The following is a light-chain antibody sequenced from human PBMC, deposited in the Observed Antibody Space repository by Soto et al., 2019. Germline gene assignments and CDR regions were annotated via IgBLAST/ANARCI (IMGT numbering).Light chain of an antibody. V-gene: IGLV2-14*01. CDR3: SSFTSTNTVL. CDR2: NVS. J-gene: IGLJ2*01. Sequence: QSVLTQPASVSGSPGQSITISCTGTSSDVGGYNYVSWYQQHPGKAPKLMIYNVSNRPSGVSNRFSGSKSGNTASLTISGLQAEDDGHYYCSSFTSTNTVLFGGGTKLTVL. CDR1: SSDVGGYNY.